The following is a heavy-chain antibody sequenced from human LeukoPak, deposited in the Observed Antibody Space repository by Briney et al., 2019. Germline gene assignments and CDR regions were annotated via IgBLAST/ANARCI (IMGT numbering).Heavy chain of an antibody. CDR2: IYPGDSDT. CDR3: ARLPQWGGTYHFDY. Sequence: GESLKISFKGSGYSFTNHWIGWVRQMPGKGLEWMGIIYPGDSDTRYSPSFQGQVTISADKSISMAYLQWSSLKASDTAMYYCARLPQWGGTYHFDYWGQGALLTVSS. D-gene: IGHD1-26*01. V-gene: IGHV5-51*01. CDR1: GYSFTNHW. J-gene: IGHJ4*02.